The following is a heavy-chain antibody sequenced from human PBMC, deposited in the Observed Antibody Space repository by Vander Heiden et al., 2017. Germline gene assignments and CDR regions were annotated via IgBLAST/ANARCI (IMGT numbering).Heavy chain of an antibody. CDR1: GFTFSIYA. D-gene: IGHD3-10*01. CDR2: ISYDGSNN. CDR3: ARGGAGAGLDY. V-gene: IGHV3-30*01. Sequence: QVQLVESGGGVVQPGRSLRLSCAASGFTFSIYAMHWVRQAPGKGLEWVADISYDGSNNYYADSVKGRFTISRDNSNNTLYLQMNSLRAEDTAVYYCARGGAGAGLDYWCQGTLVTVSS. J-gene: IGHJ4*02.